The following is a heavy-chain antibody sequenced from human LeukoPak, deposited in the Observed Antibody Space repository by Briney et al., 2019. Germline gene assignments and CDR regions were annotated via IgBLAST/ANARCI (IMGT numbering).Heavy chain of an antibody. V-gene: IGHV3-7*03. CDR3: ARDPYSSTWSYGMDV. J-gene: IGHJ6*02. Sequence: GGSLRLSCAASGFTFSSYGMHWVRQAPGKGLEWVANIKQDGSEKVYVDSVKGRFAISRDNAKNSLFLQMDALRAEDTAVYYCARDPYSSTWSYGMDVWGQGTTVSVSS. CDR1: GFTFSSYG. CDR2: IKQDGSEK. D-gene: IGHD6-6*01.